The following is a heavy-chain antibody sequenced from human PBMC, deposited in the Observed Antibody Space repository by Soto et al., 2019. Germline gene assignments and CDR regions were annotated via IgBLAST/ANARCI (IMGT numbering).Heavy chain of an antibody. J-gene: IGHJ4*02. CDR2: ITWNSDNI. D-gene: IGHD6-13*01. Sequence: EVQLVESGGGLVQPGRSLRLSCTASRFTFDDYAMHWVRQAPGKGLEWVSGITWNSDNIGYADSVRGRFTISRDNARNSLYLQMNSLRAEDTALYFCGKGLSIAAIDYWGQGTLVTVSS. CDR1: RFTFDDYA. CDR3: GKGLSIAAIDY. V-gene: IGHV3-9*01.